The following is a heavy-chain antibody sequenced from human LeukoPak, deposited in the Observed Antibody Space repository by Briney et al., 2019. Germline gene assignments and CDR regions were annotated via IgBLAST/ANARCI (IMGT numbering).Heavy chain of an antibody. Sequence: ASVKVSCKASGYTFTGYYMQWVRQAPGQGLEWMGRINPNSGGTNYAQKFQGRVTMTRDTSISTAYMELSRLRSDDTAVYSCARARSLGRFDPWGQGTLVTVSS. CDR3: ARARSLGRFDP. V-gene: IGHV1-2*06. CDR2: INPNSGGT. J-gene: IGHJ5*02. CDR1: GYTFTGYY.